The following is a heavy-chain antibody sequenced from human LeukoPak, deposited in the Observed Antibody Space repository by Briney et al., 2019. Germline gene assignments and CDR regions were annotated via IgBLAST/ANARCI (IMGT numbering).Heavy chain of an antibody. CDR3: ARDPYSSGWLADAFDI. D-gene: IGHD6-19*01. J-gene: IGHJ3*02. Sequence: PGGSLRLSCAASGFTFSSYNMNWVRQAPGKGLEWVSCISGSTTYIYYADSVKGRFTISRDNAKNSLYLQMSSLRAEDTAVYYCARDPYSSGWLADAFDIWGQGTMVTVSS. CDR1: GFTFSSYN. V-gene: IGHV3-21*01. CDR2: ISGSTTYI.